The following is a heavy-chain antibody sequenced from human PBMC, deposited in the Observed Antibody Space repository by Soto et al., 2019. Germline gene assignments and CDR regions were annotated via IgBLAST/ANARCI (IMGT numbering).Heavy chain of an antibody. CDR3: AEDWYEQWLEWRAYYYYGMDV. CDR1: GYTFTRSG. D-gene: IGHD6-19*01. Sequence: ASVKVSCKASGYTFTRSGISWVRQAPGQGLEWMGWISTYNGDTNYAQTFQGRVTMTTDTSTSTVYMELRSLRSDDTAVYYCAEDWYEQWLEWRAYYYYGMDVWGQGTTVTVSS. CDR2: ISTYNGDT. V-gene: IGHV1-18*01. J-gene: IGHJ6*02.